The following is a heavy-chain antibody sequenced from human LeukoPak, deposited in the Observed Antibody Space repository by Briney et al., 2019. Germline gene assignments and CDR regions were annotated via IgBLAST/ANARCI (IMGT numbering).Heavy chain of an antibody. CDR3: ARRGSALEWFDP. CDR1: GYIFTNYW. D-gene: IGHD3-10*01. CDR2: IYPADSDT. V-gene: IGHV5-51*01. Sequence: GESLKISCQVSGYIFTNYWIGWVRQMPGKGLESMGIIYPADSDTTYSPSFQGQVTISADKSISTVYLQWSSLKASDTAIYYCARRGSALEWFDPWGQGTLVTVSS. J-gene: IGHJ5*02.